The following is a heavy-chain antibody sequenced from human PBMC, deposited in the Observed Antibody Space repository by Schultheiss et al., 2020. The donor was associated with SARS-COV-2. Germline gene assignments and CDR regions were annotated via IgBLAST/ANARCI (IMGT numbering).Heavy chain of an antibody. V-gene: IGHV4-4*02. CDR2: IHDSGST. D-gene: IGHD4/OR15-4a*01. J-gene: IGHJ4*02. Sequence: SETLSLTCAVSGGSISSSNWWSWVRQPPGKGLEWIGFIHDSGSTNYNPSLKSRVTISVDTSKNQFSLNLTSVTAADTAVYYCARHHCQRCQLGNWGQGTLVTVSS. CDR3: ARHHCQRCQLGN. CDR1: GGSISSSNW.